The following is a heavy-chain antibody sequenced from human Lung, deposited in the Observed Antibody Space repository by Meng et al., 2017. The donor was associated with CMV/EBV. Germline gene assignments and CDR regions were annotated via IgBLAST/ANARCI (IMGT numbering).Heavy chain of an antibody. CDR2: NSPRDGDT. D-gene: IGHD5-24*01. CDR3: ARERDATYYFHN. CDR1: GDTFTYYH. V-gene: IGHV1-46*04. J-gene: IGHJ4*02. Sequence: QVQLVQSGAEVMKPGASVKVSCKASGDTFTYYHIHWVRQAPGQGLEWVGINSPRDGDTSYSQKLRGRVTLTRDTSTSTAYMELSSLSSGDTAVYYCARERDATYYFHNWGQGTLVTVSS.